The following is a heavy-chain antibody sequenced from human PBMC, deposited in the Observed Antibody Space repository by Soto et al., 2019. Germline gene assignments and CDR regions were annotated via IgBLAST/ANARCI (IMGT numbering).Heavy chain of an antibody. V-gene: IGHV1-18*01. D-gene: IGHD6-19*01. Sequence: QVQLVQSGTEVKKPGASVKVSCKSSGYPFTHYGITWIRQAPGQGLEWMGWISAYNGNTNYGQTLQGRVTLTTDTSTSTVYMEQRSLRCDDAAVYYCARDQCFYRSYYNGIDAWGQGTTVTVSS. CDR1: GYPFTHYG. CDR3: ARDQCFYRSYYNGIDA. J-gene: IGHJ6*02. CDR2: ISAYNGNT.